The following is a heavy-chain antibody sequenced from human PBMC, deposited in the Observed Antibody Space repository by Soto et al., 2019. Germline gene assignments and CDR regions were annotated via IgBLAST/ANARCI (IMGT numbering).Heavy chain of an antibody. Sequence: SETLSLTCTVSGSSISSGDYYWSWIRQPPGKGLEWIGYIYYSGSTYYNPSLKSRVTISVDTSKNQFSLKLSSVTAADTAVYYCASFYGSGSYDFDYWGQGTLVTVSS. D-gene: IGHD3-10*01. CDR3: ASFYGSGSYDFDY. V-gene: IGHV4-30-4*01. J-gene: IGHJ4*02. CDR2: IYYSGST. CDR1: GSSISSGDYY.